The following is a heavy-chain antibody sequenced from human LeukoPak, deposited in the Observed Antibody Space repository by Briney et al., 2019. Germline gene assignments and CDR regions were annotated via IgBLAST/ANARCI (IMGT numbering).Heavy chain of an antibody. J-gene: IGHJ4*02. V-gene: IGHV4-4*02. CDR3: ARDGFGELVDY. CDR2: IYTSGST. CDR1: GGSISSSNW. Sequence: SETLSLTCAVSGGSISSSNWWSWVRQPPGKGLEWIGRIYTSGSTNYNPSLKSRVTISVDTSKNQFSLKLSSVTAADTAVYYCARDGFGELVDYWGQGTLVTVSS. D-gene: IGHD3-10*01.